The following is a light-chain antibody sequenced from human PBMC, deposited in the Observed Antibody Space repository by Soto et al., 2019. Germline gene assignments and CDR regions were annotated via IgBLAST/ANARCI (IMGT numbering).Light chain of an antibody. J-gene: IGKJ4*01. CDR3: QQSYSAPAH. CDR2: ASS. Sequence: DIQMTQSPSSLSASVGDSVTITCRASQSVTGYFNWYQQKPLTAPKLLISASSTLQSGVPSRFSGGGSATDFTLTISSLQPEDFATYYCQQSYSAPAHFGGGTKVEIK. CDR1: QSVTGY. V-gene: IGKV1-39*01.